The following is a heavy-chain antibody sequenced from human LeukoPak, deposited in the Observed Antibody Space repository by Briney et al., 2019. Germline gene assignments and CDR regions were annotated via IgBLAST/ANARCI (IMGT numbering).Heavy chain of an antibody. CDR3: AGERLGPGGGIYFDY. CDR1: GGTFSSYA. Sequence: SVRVSCKASGGTFSSYAISWVRQAPGQGLEWMGGIIPIFGTANYAQKFQGRVTITTDESTSTAYMEPSSLRSEDTAVYYCAGERLGPGGGIYFDYWGQGTLVTVSS. D-gene: IGHD3-16*01. V-gene: IGHV1-69*05. CDR2: IIPIFGTA. J-gene: IGHJ4*02.